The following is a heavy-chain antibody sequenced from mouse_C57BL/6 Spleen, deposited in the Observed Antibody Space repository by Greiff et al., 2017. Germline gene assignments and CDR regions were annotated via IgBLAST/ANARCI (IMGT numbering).Heavy chain of an antibody. CDR1: GFTFSDYY. CDR3: ERDQRAFDY. V-gene: IGHV5-16*01. J-gene: IGHJ2*01. CDR2: INSDGSST. Sequence: EVQLVESEGGLVQPGSSMKLSCTASGFTFSDYYMAWVRQVPEKGLEWVANINSDGSSTYYLDSFKSRFIISRDNSKNLLYLQMSSLKSEDTATYYCERDQRAFDYWGQGTTLTVSS.